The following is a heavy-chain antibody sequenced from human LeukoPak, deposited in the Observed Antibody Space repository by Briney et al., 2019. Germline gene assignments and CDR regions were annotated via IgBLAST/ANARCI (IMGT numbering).Heavy chain of an antibody. V-gene: IGHV3-21*01. D-gene: IGHD3-22*01. CDR1: GFTFSSYT. J-gene: IGHJ3*02. CDR2: ISSSSSYI. Sequence: GGSLRLSCAASGFTFSSYTMNWVRQAPGKGLEWVSSISSSSSYIYYADSVKGRFTISRDNAKNSLYLHMNSLRAEETAVYYCARDTTYYYDSSGYNYAFDIWGQGTMVTVSS. CDR3: ARDTTYYYDSSGYNYAFDI.